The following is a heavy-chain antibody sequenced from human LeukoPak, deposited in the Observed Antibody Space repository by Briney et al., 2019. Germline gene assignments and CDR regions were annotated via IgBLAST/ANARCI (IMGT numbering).Heavy chain of an antibody. V-gene: IGHV4-59*01. D-gene: IGHD1-26*01. CDR2: IYYSGST. J-gene: IGHJ6*02. Sequence: SETLSLTCTVSGGSISSYYWSWIRQPPGKGLEWIGYIYYSGSTNYNPSLKSRVTISVDTSKNQFSLKLSSVTAADTAVYYCARDQGGATHDYYYGMDVWGQGTTVTVSS. CDR1: GGSISSYY. CDR3: ARDQGGATHDYYYGMDV.